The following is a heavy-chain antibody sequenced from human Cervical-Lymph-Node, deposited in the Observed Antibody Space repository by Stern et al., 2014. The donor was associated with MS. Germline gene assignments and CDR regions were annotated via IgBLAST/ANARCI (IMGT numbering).Heavy chain of an antibody. Sequence: VQLVESGGGVVQPGTSLRLSCAASGFTFSNYGMHWVRQAPGQGLEWVAVISYDGNVKYYADSVKGRFPISRDSSKNTLYLQMNSLKVEDTAVYYCAKKVVGTTGTTTAFDYWGQGTLVTVSS. CDR2: ISYDGNVK. J-gene: IGHJ4*02. CDR1: GFTFSNYG. CDR3: AKKVVGTTGTTTAFDY. V-gene: IGHV3-30*18. D-gene: IGHD1-1*01.